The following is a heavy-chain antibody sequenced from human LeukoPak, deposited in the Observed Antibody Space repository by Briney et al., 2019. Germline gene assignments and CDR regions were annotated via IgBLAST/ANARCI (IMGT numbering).Heavy chain of an antibody. J-gene: IGHJ4*02. CDR1: GGTFSSYA. D-gene: IGHD6-13*01. CDR3: ASDPSSSSSWEGY. CDR2: IIPILGIA. V-gene: IGHV1-69*04. Sequence: SVKVSCKASGGTFSSYAISWVRQAPGQGLEWMGRIIPILGIANYAQKFQRRVTITADKSTSTAYMELSSLRSEDTAVYYCASDPSSSSSWEGYWGQGTLVTVSS.